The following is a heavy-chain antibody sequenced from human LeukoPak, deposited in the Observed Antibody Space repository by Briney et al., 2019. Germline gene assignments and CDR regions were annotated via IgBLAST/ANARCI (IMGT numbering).Heavy chain of an antibody. D-gene: IGHD3-22*01. CDR1: GFTVSSNY. Sequence: PGGSLRLSCAASGFTVSSNYMSWVRQGPGKGLECVSVISNDGDTYYADSVKGRFTISGDTSKNTVSLQMNSLRAEDTAVYYCARDLGQYYDTSDNWFDPWGQGTLVTVSS. V-gene: IGHV3-66*01. J-gene: IGHJ5*02. CDR3: ARDLGQYYDTSDNWFDP. CDR2: ISNDGDT.